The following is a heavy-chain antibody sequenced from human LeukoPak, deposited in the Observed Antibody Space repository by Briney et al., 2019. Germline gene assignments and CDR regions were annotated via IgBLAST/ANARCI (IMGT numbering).Heavy chain of an antibody. CDR1: GYTFTSYG. Sequence: ASVKVSCKASGYTFTSYGISWVRQAPGQGLEWMGWISAYNGNTNYAQKLQGRVTMTTDTSTSTAYMELRSLRSDDTAVYYCARLRMDDYGGYELDYWGQGTLVTVSS. CDR2: ISAYNGNT. CDR3: ARLRMDDYGGYELDY. J-gene: IGHJ4*02. D-gene: IGHD4-17*01. V-gene: IGHV1-18*01.